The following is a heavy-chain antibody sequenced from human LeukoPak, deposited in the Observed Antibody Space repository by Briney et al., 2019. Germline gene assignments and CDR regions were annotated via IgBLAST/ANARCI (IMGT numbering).Heavy chain of an antibody. J-gene: IGHJ6*03. D-gene: IGHD3-16*01. Sequence: GGSLRLSCAASGFTFSNAWMSWVRQAPGKGLEWVGRIKSKTDGGTTDYAAPVKGRFTISRDDSKNTLYLQMNSLKTEDTAVYYCTTETRMGGYYYMDVWGKGTTVTISS. CDR2: IKSKTDGGTT. V-gene: IGHV3-15*01. CDR3: TTETRMGGYYYMDV. CDR1: GFTFSNAW.